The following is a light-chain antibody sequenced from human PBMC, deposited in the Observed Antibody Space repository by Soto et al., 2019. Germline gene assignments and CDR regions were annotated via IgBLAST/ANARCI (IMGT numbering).Light chain of an antibody. CDR1: QSVSSTS. V-gene: IGKV3-20*01. J-gene: IGKJ1*01. CDR2: GVS. CDR3: QQYGSSVWT. Sequence: EIVLTQSPGTLSLSPGERATLSCRASQSVSSTSLEWYQQKPGQAPRLLMYGVSSRATGIPDRFSGSGSGTDFTLTINRLEPEDFAVYFCQQYGSSVWTFGQGTRVEIK.